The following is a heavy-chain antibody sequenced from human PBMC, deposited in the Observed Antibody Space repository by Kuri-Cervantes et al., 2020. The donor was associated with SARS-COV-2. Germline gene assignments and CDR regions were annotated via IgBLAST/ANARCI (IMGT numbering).Heavy chain of an antibody. CDR1: GGTFSSYT. Sequence: SVKVSCKASGGTFSSYTISWVRQAPGQGLEWMGGIIPIFGTANYAQKFQGRVTITADKSTSTAYMELSSLRSEDTAVYYCARAMDYGDYVISGWFDPWGQGTLVTVSS. V-gene: IGHV1-69*06. J-gene: IGHJ5*02. CDR3: ARAMDYGDYVISGWFDP. CDR2: IIPIFGTA. D-gene: IGHD4-17*01.